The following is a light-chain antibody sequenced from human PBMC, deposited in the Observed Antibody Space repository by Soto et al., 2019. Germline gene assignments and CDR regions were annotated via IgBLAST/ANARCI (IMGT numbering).Light chain of an antibody. V-gene: IGKV4-1*01. CDR3: QHYYSTPSA. J-gene: IGKJ5*01. Sequence: VKTQSPGNQGVSRGERATINSKSSQSVLLTSNNKNYLAWYQQKPGQPPKLLIYWASTRESGVPDRFSASGPGTDFALAMTCLQAQDVAVYYCQHYYSTPSAIGPGTRLEIK. CDR2: WAS. CDR1: QSVLLTSNNKNY.